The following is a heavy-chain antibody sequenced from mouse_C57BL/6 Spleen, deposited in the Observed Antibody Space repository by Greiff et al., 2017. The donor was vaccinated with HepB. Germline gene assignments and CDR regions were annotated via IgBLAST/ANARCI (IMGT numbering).Heavy chain of an antibody. CDR2: ISSGGSYT. D-gene: IGHD1-1*01. Sequence: EVKLMESGGDLVKPGGSLKLSCAASGFTFSSYGMSWVRQTPDKRLEWVATISSGGSYTYYPDSVKGRFTISRDNAKNTLYLQMSSLKSEDTAMYYCARHGYYGSSYSYYFDYWGQGTTLTVSS. V-gene: IGHV5-6*01. CDR3: ARHGYYGSSYSYYFDY. CDR1: GFTFSSYG. J-gene: IGHJ2*01.